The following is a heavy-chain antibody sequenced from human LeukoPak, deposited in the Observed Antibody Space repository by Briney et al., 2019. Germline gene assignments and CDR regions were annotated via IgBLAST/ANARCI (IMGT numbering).Heavy chain of an antibody. CDR3: TRVIVAVPGYFDYFDF. J-gene: IGHJ4*02. V-gene: IGHV3-7*01. CDR1: GFSFSNHY. Sequence: GGSLRLSCTASGFSFSNHYMRWIRQAPGKGLEWVANINEDGSNKWHLGSVKGRFTVSRDIARNSLYLQMNSLRVEDTAVYYCTRVIVAVPGYFDYFDFWGQGVLVTVSS. D-gene: IGHD6-19*01. CDR2: INEDGSNK.